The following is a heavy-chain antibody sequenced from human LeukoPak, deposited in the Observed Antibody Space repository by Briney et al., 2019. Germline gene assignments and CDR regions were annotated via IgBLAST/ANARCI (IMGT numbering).Heavy chain of an antibody. V-gene: IGHV4-59*12. Sequence: SETLSLTCTVSGGSISSYYWSWIRQPPGKGLEWIGYIYYSGSTNYNPSLKSRVTISVDTSKNQFSLKLSSVAAADTAVYYCARDQWLVPFNWFDPWGQGTLVTVSS. D-gene: IGHD6-19*01. CDR1: GGSISSYY. J-gene: IGHJ5*02. CDR2: IYYSGST. CDR3: ARDQWLVPFNWFDP.